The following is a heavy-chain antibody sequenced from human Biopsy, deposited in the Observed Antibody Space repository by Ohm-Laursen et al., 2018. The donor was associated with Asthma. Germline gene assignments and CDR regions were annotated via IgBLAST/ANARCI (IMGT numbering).Heavy chain of an antibody. CDR3: ARKAGSCISRACYSLDF. CDR2: INSVFGTT. J-gene: IGHJ4*02. V-gene: IGHV1-69*13. D-gene: IGHD2-15*01. CDR1: GGTFNTYV. Sequence: ASVKVSCKTLGGTFNTYVIGWVRQAPGQGLEWMGGINSVFGTTTYPQKFQDRVTITADDSTSTVYMELSSLRSEDTAVYYCARKAGSCISRACYSLDFWGQGTLVTVSS.